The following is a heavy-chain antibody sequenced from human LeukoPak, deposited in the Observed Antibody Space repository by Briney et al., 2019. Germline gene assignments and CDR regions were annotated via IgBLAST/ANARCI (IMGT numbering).Heavy chain of an antibody. D-gene: IGHD3-10*01. V-gene: IGHV4-4*02. CDR3: ARVYYGSGTSFDY. J-gene: IGHJ4*02. CDR2: IYHSGST. CDR1: GGSISSSNW. Sequence: PSETLSLTCAVSGGSISSSNWWSWVRQPPGKGLEWIGEIYHSGSTNYNPSLKSRVTISVDKSKNQFSLKLSSVTAADTAVYYCARVYYGSGTSFDYWGQGTLVTVSS.